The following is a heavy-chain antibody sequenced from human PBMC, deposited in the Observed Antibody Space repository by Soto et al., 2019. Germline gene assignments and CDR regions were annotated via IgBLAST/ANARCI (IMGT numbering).Heavy chain of an antibody. Sequence: EVQLLESGGGLVQPGGSLRLSCAASGFTFSNYAMSWVRQAPGKGLEWVSGISDGGSSTYYADSVKGRFTISRDNSKNTLNLHMNSLRAEDTAVYYCARDRASSRFWGQGTLVTVSS. D-gene: IGHD2-15*01. CDR1: GFTFSNYA. V-gene: IGHV3-23*01. CDR2: ISDGGSST. J-gene: IGHJ4*02. CDR3: ARDRASSRF.